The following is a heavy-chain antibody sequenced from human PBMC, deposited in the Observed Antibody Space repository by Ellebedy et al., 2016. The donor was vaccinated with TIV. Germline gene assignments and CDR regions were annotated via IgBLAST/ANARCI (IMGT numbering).Heavy chain of an antibody. D-gene: IGHD2-2*01. Sequence: PGGSLRLSCAASAFTFSGYWMSWVRQAPGKGLGWVANIKEDGREAYYVDSVKGRFTICRDNAKNSLYLQMSNLRAEEKAVFYCARAGGRHSTGSGFYWGQGTRVTVST. J-gene: IGHJ4*02. CDR3: ARAGGRHSTGSGFY. CDR1: AFTFSGYW. CDR2: IKEDGREA. V-gene: IGHV3-7*03.